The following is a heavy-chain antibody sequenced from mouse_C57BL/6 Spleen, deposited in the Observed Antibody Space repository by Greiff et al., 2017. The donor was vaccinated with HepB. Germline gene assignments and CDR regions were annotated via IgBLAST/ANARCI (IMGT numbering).Heavy chain of an antibody. Sequence: VQLQQPGAELVMPGASVKLSCKASGYTFTSYWMHWVKQRPGQGLEWIGEIDPSDSYTNYNQKFKGKSTLTVDKSSSTAYMQLSSLTSEDSAVYYCARVGLRRDFDYWGQGTTLTVSS. CDR3: ARVGLRRDFDY. CDR1: GYTFTSYW. D-gene: IGHD2-4*01. CDR2: IDPSDSYT. V-gene: IGHV1-69*01. J-gene: IGHJ2*01.